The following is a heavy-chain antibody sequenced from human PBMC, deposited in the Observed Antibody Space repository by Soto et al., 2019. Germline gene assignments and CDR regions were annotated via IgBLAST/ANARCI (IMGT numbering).Heavy chain of an antibody. V-gene: IGHV3-23*01. D-gene: IGHD3-3*01. Sequence: PGGSLRLSCAASGFSFGGYAMNWVRQGPGKGLEWVAGLSGSGATTYYADSVKGRFTISRDSSKNTIYLQMNSLGADDTAVYYCVRDRFTVFGVAENRFDPWGQGTLVTVSS. CDR2: LSGSGATT. J-gene: IGHJ5*02. CDR3: VRDRFTVFGVAENRFDP. CDR1: GFSFGGYA.